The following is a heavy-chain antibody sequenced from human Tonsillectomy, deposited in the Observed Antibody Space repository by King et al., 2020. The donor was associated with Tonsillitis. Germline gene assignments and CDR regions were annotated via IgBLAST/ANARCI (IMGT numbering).Heavy chain of an antibody. Sequence: VQRVESGGGLVKPGGSLRLSCAASGFTFNTYTMNWVRQAPGKGLEWVSSISSSSSYIYYADSVKGRFTISRDNAKNSLYLQMNSLRAEDTAVYYCAREGVGGYGLGYDTSGPFDYWGQGTLVTVSS. CDR2: ISSSSSYI. D-gene: IGHD3-22*01. V-gene: IGHV3-21*01. CDR3: AREGVGGYGLGYDTSGPFDY. CDR1: GFTFNTYT. J-gene: IGHJ4*02.